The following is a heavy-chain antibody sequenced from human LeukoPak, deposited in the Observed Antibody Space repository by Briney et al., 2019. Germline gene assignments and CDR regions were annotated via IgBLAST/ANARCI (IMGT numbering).Heavy chain of an antibody. CDR1: GFTFSNYW. V-gene: IGHV3-74*01. CDR3: AKGGATGIDY. Sequence: GGSLRLSCAASGFTFSNYWLHWVRQAPGKGLVWVSRINSDESSTTSADSVKGRFTISRDNAKNTLYLQMNSLRAEDTAVYYCAKGGATGIDYWGQGTLVTVSS. D-gene: IGHD5-12*01. CDR2: INSDESST. J-gene: IGHJ4*02.